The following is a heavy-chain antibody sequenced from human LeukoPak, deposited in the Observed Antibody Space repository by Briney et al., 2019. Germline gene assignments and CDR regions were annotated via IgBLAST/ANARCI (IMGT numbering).Heavy chain of an antibody. CDR2: INPSGGST. D-gene: IGHD1-1*01. CDR1: GYTFTSYY. V-gene: IGHV1-46*01. CDR3: ATDRGILPDGDSYKEAFDI. J-gene: IGHJ3*02. Sequence: ASVKVSCKASGYTFTSYYMHWVRQAPGQGLEWMGIINPSGGSTSYAQKFQGRVTMTEDTSTDTAYMELSSLRSEDTAVYYCATDRGILPDGDSYKEAFDIWGQGTMVTVSS.